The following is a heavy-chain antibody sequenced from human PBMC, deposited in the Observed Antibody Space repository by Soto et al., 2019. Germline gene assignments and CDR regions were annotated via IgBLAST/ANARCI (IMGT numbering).Heavy chain of an antibody. CDR3: AIPQSDSSGWYPFDY. CDR2: IWYDGSNK. Sequence: QPGESLRLSCAASGFTFSSYGMHWVRQAPGKGLEWVAVIWYDGSNKYYADSVKGRFTISRDNSKNTLYLQMNSLRAEDTAVYYCAIPQSDSSGWYPFDYWGQGTLVTVSS. D-gene: IGHD6-19*01. J-gene: IGHJ4*02. V-gene: IGHV3-33*01. CDR1: GFTFSSYG.